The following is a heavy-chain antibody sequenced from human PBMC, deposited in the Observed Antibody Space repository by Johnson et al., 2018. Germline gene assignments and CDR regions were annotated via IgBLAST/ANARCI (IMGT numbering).Heavy chain of an antibody. V-gene: IGHV4-59*01. Sequence: QVQLQESGPGLVKPSETLSLTCTVSGGSISSYYWSWIRQPPGKGLEWIGAIYYSGSTNYNPSLKSRVTISVDTSKNQFYRKLNSVTAADTAVYYCARDSRFDPWGQGTLVTVSS. CDR1: GGSISSYY. CDR3: ARDSRFDP. J-gene: IGHJ5*02. CDR2: IYYSGST.